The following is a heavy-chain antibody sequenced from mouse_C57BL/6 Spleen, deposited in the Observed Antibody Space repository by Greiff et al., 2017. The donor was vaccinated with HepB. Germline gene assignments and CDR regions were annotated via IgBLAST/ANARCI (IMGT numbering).Heavy chain of an antibody. D-gene: IGHD2-1*01. CDR2: ILPGSGST. CDR1: GYTFTGYW. Sequence: VQLQQSGAELMKPGASVKLSCKATGYTFTGYWIEWVKQRPGHGLEWIGEILPGSGSTNYNEKFKGKATFTADTSSNTAYMQLSSLTTEDSAIYYGASGGYYGNYDYAMDYWGQGTSVTVSS. V-gene: IGHV1-9*01. CDR3: ASGGYYGNYDYAMDY. J-gene: IGHJ4*01.